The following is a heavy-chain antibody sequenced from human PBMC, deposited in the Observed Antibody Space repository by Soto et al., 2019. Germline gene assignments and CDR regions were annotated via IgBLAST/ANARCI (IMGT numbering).Heavy chain of an antibody. Sequence: SETLSLTCTVSGGSISSYYWSWIRQPPGKGLEWIGYIYYSGSTNYNPSLKSRVTISVDTSKNQFSLKLSSVTAADTAVYYCATLADHSGYYGMDVWGQGTTVTVSS. D-gene: IGHD2-15*01. CDR3: ATLADHSGYYGMDV. V-gene: IGHV4-59*01. J-gene: IGHJ6*02. CDR1: GGSISSYY. CDR2: IYYSGST.